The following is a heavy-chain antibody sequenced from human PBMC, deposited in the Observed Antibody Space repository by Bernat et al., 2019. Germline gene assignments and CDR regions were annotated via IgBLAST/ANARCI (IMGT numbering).Heavy chain of an antibody. V-gene: IGHV3-33*08. Sequence: VQLVESGGGLVKPGGSLRLSCAASGFTFSSYSMHWVRQAPGKGLEWVAVIWYDGSNKYYADTVKGRFTISRDNSKNPLYLQLNSLRAEDTAVYYCAREAGLVNYYLEWRGQGTTVSPSS. J-gene: IGHJ4*02. CDR1: GFTFSSYS. CDR3: AREAGLVNYYLEW. D-gene: IGHD2/OR15-2a*01. CDR2: IWYDGSNK.